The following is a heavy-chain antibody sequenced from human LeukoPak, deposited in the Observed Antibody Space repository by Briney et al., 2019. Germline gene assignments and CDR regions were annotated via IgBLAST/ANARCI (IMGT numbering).Heavy chain of an antibody. CDR2: MNPNSGNT. CDR3: AKGFDFEGYYYYYYMDV. J-gene: IGHJ6*03. V-gene: IGHV1-8*01. D-gene: IGHD3-9*01. CDR1: GYTFTSYD. Sequence: ASVKVSCKASGYTFTSYDINWVRQATGQGLEWMGWMNPNSGNTGYAQKFQGRVTMTRNTSISTAYMELSSLRSEDTAVYYCAKGFDFEGYYYYYYMDVWGKGTTVTISS.